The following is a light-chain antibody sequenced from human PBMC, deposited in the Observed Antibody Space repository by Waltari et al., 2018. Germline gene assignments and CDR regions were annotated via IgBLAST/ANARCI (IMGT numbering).Light chain of an antibody. CDR2: AAS. J-gene: IGKJ2*01. CDR1: QSLSRSR. V-gene: IGKV3-20*01. Sequence: VLTQSPGPLSLSPGERATLSCRASQSLSRSRLSWYQQKPGQAPRLLIYAASSRATGIPDRFSGSGSGTDFSLTISRVEPEDFAVYYCQQYGSSVMYTFGQGTKLEIQ. CDR3: QQYGSSVMYT.